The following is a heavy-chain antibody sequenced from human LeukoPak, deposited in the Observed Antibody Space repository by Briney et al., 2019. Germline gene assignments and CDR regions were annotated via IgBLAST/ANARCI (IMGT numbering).Heavy chain of an antibody. D-gene: IGHD5-24*01. J-gene: IGHJ5*02. CDR1: GDSISSSNYY. V-gene: IGHV4-39*07. CDR3: ARDNSVRDEAWWFSP. Sequence: PSETLSLTCTVSGDSISSSNYYWGWIRQPPGKGLEWIGSIYYSGSTYYNPSLESRVTISVDTSKNQFSLKLTSVTAADTAVYYCARDNSVRDEAWWFSPWGQGTLVTVSS. CDR2: IYYSGST.